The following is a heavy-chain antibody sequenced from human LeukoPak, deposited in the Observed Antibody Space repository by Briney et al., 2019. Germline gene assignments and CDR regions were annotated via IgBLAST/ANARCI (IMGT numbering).Heavy chain of an antibody. D-gene: IGHD5-18*01. J-gene: IGHJ4*02. CDR2: ISYDGSNK. Sequence: RSLRLSCAASGFTFSIYGMHWVRQAPGKGLEWVAVISYDGSNKYYADSVKGRFTISRDNSKNTLYLQMNSLRAEDTAVYYCAKDSGAVRGYSYDSPGYFDYWGQGTLVTVSS. CDR3: AKDSGAVRGYSYDSPGYFDY. V-gene: IGHV3-30*18. CDR1: GFTFSIYG.